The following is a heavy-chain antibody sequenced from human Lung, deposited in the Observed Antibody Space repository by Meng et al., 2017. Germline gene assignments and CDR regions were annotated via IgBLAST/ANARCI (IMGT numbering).Heavy chain of an antibody. J-gene: IGHJ4*02. CDR3: AASTSIAGSPFDY. CDR1: CYTLTSYG. CDR2: ISAYHVNT. D-gene: IGHD6-6*01. V-gene: IGHV1-18*01. Sequence: QVHVAQSGAEVKEHWASLKVSCKASCYTLTSYGISRVRPAPARGLEWMGWISAYHVNTKNAQKLQVRVTMTTDTSTSTASLELRRMGCDDTAVYYCAASTSIAGSPFDYWGQGTLVTVSS.